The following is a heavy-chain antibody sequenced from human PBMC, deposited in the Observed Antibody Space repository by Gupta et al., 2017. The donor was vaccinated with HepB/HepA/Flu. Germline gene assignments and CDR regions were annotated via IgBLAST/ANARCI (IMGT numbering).Heavy chain of an antibody. CDR1: GFNFNDYY. Sequence: QVQLVESGGGLVKPGGSLRLSCADSGFNFNDYYINWIRQVPGKGLEWLSHVSNSGTSAYYADSVQGRFTISRDNTKKSVYLQMNSLRVDDTAVYYCAREYYPYNGLDVWGQGTTVTVSS. D-gene: IGHD3-10*01. CDR2: VSNSGTSA. J-gene: IGHJ6*02. V-gene: IGHV3-11*01. CDR3: AREYYPYNGLDV.